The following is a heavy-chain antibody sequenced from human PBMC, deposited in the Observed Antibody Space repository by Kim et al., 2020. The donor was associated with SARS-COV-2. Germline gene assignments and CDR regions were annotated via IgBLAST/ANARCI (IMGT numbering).Heavy chain of an antibody. J-gene: IGHJ6*02. Sequence: ASVKVSCKASGYTFTSYDINWVRQATGQGLEWMGWMNPNSGNTGYAQKFQGRVTMTRNTSISTAYMELSSLRSEDTAVYYCARARGTMVRGVIITSYYYYGMYVWGQGTTVTVSS. V-gene: IGHV1-8*01. CDR1: GYTFTSYD. CDR2: MNPNSGNT. CDR3: ARARGTMVRGVIITSYYYYGMYV. D-gene: IGHD3-10*01.